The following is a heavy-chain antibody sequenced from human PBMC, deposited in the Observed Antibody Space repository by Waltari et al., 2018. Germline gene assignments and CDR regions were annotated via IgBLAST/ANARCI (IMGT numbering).Heavy chain of an antibody. D-gene: IGHD3-10*01. Sequence: QVQLQESGPGLVKPSQTLSLTCTVSGGSISSGGYYWSWIRQHPGKGLAWIGYIYYSGSTYYNPSLKSRVTISVDTSKNQFSLKLSSVTAADTAVYYCARGDYYGSGTSDYWGQGTLVTVSS. CDR1: GGSISSGGYY. V-gene: IGHV4-31*03. CDR3: ARGDYYGSGTSDY. J-gene: IGHJ4*02. CDR2: IYYSGST.